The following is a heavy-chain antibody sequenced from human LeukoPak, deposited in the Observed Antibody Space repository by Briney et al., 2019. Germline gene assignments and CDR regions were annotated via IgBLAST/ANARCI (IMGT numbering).Heavy chain of an antibody. CDR3: ARARIAVAQLTDY. V-gene: IGHV3-30*03. CDR1: GFTLSTYG. J-gene: IGHJ4*02. D-gene: IGHD6-19*01. CDR2: ISYDGSNK. Sequence: GGSLRLSCAASGFTLSTYGMHWVRQAPGRGLEWVAVISYDGSNKYYADSVKGRFTISRDNSKNTLYLQMNSLRAEDTAVYYCARARIAVAQLTDYWGQGTLVTVSS.